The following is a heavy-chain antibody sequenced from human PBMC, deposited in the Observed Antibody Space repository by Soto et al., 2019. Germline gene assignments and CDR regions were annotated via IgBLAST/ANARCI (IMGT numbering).Heavy chain of an antibody. V-gene: IGHV3-74*01. J-gene: IGHJ3*02. CDR3: AREDYGDYDYAFDI. D-gene: IGHD4-17*01. CDR2: INSDGSST. CDR1: GFTFSSYW. Sequence: GGSLRLSCAASGFTFSSYWMHWVRQAPGKGLVWVSRINSDGSSTSYADSVKGRFTISRDNAKNTLYLQMNSLRAEDTALYHCAREDYGDYDYAFDIWGQGTMVTVSS.